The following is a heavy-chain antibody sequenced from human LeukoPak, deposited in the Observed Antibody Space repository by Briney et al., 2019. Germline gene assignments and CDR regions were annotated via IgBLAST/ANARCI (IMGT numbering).Heavy chain of an antibody. J-gene: IGHJ4*02. Sequence: GGSLRLSRAASGFTFSSYAMSWVRQAPGKGLEWVSAISDSGFGTYYADSAKGRFAISRDNSRDTLYLQMNSLRAEDTAVYYCARRLAQTKGFDYWGQGTLVTVSS. CDR3: ARRLAQTKGFDY. CDR2: ISDSGFGT. V-gene: IGHV3-23*01. D-gene: IGHD2-21*01. CDR1: GFTFSSYA.